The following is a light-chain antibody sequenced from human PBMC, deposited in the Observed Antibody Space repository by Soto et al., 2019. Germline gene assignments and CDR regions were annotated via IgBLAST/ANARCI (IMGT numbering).Light chain of an antibody. CDR3: QQYCSSTWT. Sequence: ETVLTQSPGTLSLSPGARATLSCRASQTIRSNYLAWYRQTPGQAPRLLIYGASNRATGIADRFSGSGSGTDFTLIISRLEPEDFALYYCQQYCSSTWTFGQGTKVEIK. J-gene: IGKJ1*01. V-gene: IGKV3-20*01. CDR2: GAS. CDR1: QTIRSNY.